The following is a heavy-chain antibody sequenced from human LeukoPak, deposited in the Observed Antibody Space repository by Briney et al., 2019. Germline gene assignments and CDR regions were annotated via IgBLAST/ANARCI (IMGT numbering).Heavy chain of an antibody. CDR3: ARDRYYYDSSGYYRGFDP. D-gene: IGHD3-22*01. CDR1: GGTFSSYA. J-gene: IGHJ5*02. Sequence: SVKVSCKASGGTFSSYAISWVRQAPGQGLEWMGGIIPIFGTANYAQKFQGRVTITADESTSTAYMELSSLRSEDTALYYCARDRYYYDSSGYYRGFDPWGQGTLVTVSS. V-gene: IGHV1-69*13. CDR2: IIPIFGTA.